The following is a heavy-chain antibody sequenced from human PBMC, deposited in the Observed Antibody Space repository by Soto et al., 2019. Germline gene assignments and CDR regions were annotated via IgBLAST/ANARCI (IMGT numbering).Heavy chain of an antibody. CDR3: VWLVSSRWHSAADY. Sequence: SETLSLTYTVSGGSISSSSYYWGWIRQPPGKGLEWIGSIYYSGSTYYNPSLKSRVTISVDTSKNQFSLKLSSVTAADTAVYYCVWLVSSRWHSAADYCGPGPLLSVSS. CDR2: IYYSGST. D-gene: IGHD6-19*01. J-gene: IGHJ4*02. V-gene: IGHV4-39*01. CDR1: GGSISSSSYY.